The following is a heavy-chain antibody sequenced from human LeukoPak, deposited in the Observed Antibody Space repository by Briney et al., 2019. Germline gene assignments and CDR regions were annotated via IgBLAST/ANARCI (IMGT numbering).Heavy chain of an antibody. CDR3: ARASGGYYDPLDY. D-gene: IGHD3-3*01. Sequence: GGSLRLSCAASGFTFSSYAMHWVRQAPGKGLEWVAVISYDGSNKYYADSVKGRFTISRDNSKNTLYLQMNSLRAEDTAVYYCARASGGYYDPLDYWGQGTLVTVSS. V-gene: IGHV3-30*14. J-gene: IGHJ4*02. CDR2: ISYDGSNK. CDR1: GFTFSSYA.